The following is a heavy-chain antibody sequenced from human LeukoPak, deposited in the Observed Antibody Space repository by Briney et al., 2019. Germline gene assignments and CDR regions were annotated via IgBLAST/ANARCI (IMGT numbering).Heavy chain of an antibody. D-gene: IGHD1-26*01. CDR3: ATQRPIVGATFDI. J-gene: IGHJ3*02. CDR1: GYTFTGYY. Sequence: RAASVKVSCKASGYTFTGYYMHWVRQAPGQGLEWMGWINPNSGGTNYAQKFQGRVTMTEDTSTDTAYMELSSLRSEDTAVYYCATQRPIVGATFDIWGQGTMVTVSS. V-gene: IGHV1-2*02. CDR2: INPNSGGT.